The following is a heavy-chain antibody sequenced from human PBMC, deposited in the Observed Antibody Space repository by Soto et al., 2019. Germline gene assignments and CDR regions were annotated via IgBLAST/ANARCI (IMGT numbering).Heavy chain of an antibody. V-gene: IGHV3-48*03. CDR2: ISSSGSTI. Sequence: ESGGGLVQPGGSLRLSCAASGFTFSSYEMNWVRQAPGKGLEWVSYISSSGSTIYYADSVKGRFTISRDNAKNSLYLQMNSLRAEDTAVYYCARVGSSSWYRDFDYWGQGTLVTVSS. J-gene: IGHJ4*02. D-gene: IGHD6-13*01. CDR3: ARVGSSSWYRDFDY. CDR1: GFTFSSYE.